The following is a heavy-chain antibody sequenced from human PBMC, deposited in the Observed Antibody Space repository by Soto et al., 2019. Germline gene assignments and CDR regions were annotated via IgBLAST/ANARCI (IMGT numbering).Heavy chain of an antibody. V-gene: IGHV1-2*04. D-gene: IGHD1-20*01. Sequence: QVQLVQSGAEVKKPGASVKVSCKASGYTFTGYYMHWVRQAPGQGLEWMGWINPNSGGTNYAQKFQGWVTMTRDTSISTAYMELSRLRFDDTAVYYCARDWFWDNWTDFDYWGQGTLVTVSS. CDR2: INPNSGGT. J-gene: IGHJ4*02. CDR3: ARDWFWDNWTDFDY. CDR1: GYTFTGYY.